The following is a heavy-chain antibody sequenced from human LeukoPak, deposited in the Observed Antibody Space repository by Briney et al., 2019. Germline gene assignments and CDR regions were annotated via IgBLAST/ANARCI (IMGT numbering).Heavy chain of an antibody. CDR1: GYTFTTYG. J-gene: IGHJ6*03. D-gene: IGHD3/OR15-3a*01. Sequence: ASVKVSCKASGYTFTTYGISWVRQAPGQGLEWMGWISGYNGNTNYAQKVQDRVTLTTDTSTSTAYMELRSLRSDDTAVYYCAKYDIWSGYYMDVWGKGTTVIVSS. CDR3: AKYDIWSGYYMDV. CDR2: ISGYNGNT. V-gene: IGHV1-18*01.